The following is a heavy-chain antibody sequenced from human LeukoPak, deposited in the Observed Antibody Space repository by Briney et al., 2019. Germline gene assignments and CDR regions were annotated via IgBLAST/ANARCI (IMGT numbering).Heavy chain of an antibody. CDR3: ARDAYYYDSSGVFYI. CDR1: GYTFTRYY. Sequence: ASVKVSCKASGYTFTRYYMHWVRQAPGQGLEWMGWINPNSCGTNYAQKFQGRVTMTRDTSISTAYMELSRLRSDDTAVYYCARDAYYYDSSGVFYIWGQGTMVTVSS. CDR2: INPNSCGT. V-gene: IGHV1-2*02. J-gene: IGHJ3*02. D-gene: IGHD3-22*01.